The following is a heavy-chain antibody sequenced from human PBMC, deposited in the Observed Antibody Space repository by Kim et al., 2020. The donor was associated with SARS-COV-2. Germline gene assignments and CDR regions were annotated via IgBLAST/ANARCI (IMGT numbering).Heavy chain of an antibody. CDR2: ISYDGSNK. CDR3: AKDKATTGFDY. Sequence: GGSLRLSCAASGFTFSSYGMHWVRQAPGKGLEWVAVISYDGSNKYYADSVKGRFTISRDNSKNTLYLQMNSLRAEDTAVYYCAKDKATTGFDYWGQGTLVTVSS. CDR1: GFTFSSYG. V-gene: IGHV3-30*18. J-gene: IGHJ4*02. D-gene: IGHD4-4*01.